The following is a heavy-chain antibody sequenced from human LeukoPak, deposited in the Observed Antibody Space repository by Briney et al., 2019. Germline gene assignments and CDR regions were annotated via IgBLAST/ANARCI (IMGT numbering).Heavy chain of an antibody. D-gene: IGHD6-19*01. J-gene: IGHJ3*02. Sequence: SETLSLTCTVSGDSISSYYWNWIRQPPGKGPEWIGFIYDRGSTNYNPSLKSRVTISGDTSKNQFSLKLSSVTAADTAVYYCAGRRGSGRSDVFDIWGQGTMVTVSS. CDR3: AGRRGSGRSDVFDI. V-gene: IGHV4-59*13. CDR2: IYDRGST. CDR1: GDSISSYY.